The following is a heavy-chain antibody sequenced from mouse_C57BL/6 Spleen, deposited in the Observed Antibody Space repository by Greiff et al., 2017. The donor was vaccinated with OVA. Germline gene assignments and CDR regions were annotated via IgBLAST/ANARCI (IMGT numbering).Heavy chain of an antibody. V-gene: IGHV5-17*01. Sequence: DVMLVESGGGLVKPGGSLKLSCAASGFTFSDYGMHWVRQAPEKGLEWVAYISSGSSTIYYADTVKGRFTISRDNAKNTLFLQMTSLRSEDTAMYYCARRPIAYWGQGTLVTVSA. CDR3: ARRPIAY. J-gene: IGHJ3*01. CDR2: ISSGSSTI. CDR1: GFTFSDYG.